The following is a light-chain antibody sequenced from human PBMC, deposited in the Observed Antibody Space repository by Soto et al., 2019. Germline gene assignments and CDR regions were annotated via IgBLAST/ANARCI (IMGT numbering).Light chain of an antibody. CDR2: DVS. CDR3: SSYTTTSTLK. Sequence: QSALTQPASVSGSPGQSITISCAGTSGDVGGYNFVCWFQQHPGKAPQLMIYDVSVRPSGVSSRFSGSKSGNTASLTISGLQADDEAVYYCSSYTTTSTLKFGGGTKLTVL. J-gene: IGLJ2*01. CDR1: SGDVGGYNF. V-gene: IGLV2-14*01.